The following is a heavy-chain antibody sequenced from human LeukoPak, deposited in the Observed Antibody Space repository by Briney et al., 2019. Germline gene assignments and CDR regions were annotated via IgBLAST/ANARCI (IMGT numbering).Heavy chain of an antibody. J-gene: IGHJ1*01. Sequence: GGSLRLSCAASGFTFSYYGMHWVRQAPGKGLEWVALISYDGSNKYYADSVKGRFTISRDNTKNTLYLQMNSVRAEDTAVYYCVKSLWPKVYPQHWGQGTLVTVTS. V-gene: IGHV3-30*18. CDR1: GFTFSYYG. CDR2: ISYDGSNK. D-gene: IGHD3-10*01. CDR3: VKSLWPKVYPQH.